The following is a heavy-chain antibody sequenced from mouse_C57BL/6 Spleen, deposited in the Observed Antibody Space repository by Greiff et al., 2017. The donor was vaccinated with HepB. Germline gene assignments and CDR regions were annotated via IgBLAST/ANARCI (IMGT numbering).Heavy chain of an antibody. D-gene: IGHD1-1*01. CDR1: GFTFSSYA. Sequence: EVQRVESGEGLVKPGGSLKLSCAASGFTFSSYAMSWVRQTPEKRLEWVAYISSGGDYIYYADTVKGRFTISRDNARNTLYLQMSSLKSEDTAMYYCTRELYYYGSGYFDVWGTGTTVTVSS. CDR2: ISSGGDYI. J-gene: IGHJ1*03. CDR3: TRELYYYGSGYFDV. V-gene: IGHV5-9-1*02.